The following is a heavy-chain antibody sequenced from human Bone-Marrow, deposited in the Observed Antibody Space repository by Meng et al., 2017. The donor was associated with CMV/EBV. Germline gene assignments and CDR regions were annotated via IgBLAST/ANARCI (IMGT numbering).Heavy chain of an antibody. CDR2: ISYDGSNK. Sequence: GESLKISCAASGFTFSDYYMSWIRQAPGKGLEWVAVISYDGSNKYYADSVKGRFTISRDNSKNTLYLQMNSLRAEDTALYYCARDRIVRRGGSYFGWFDPWGQGTLVTVSS. CDR3: ARDRIVRRGGSYFGWFDP. D-gene: IGHD1-26*01. V-gene: IGHV3-30-3*01. J-gene: IGHJ5*02. CDR1: GFTFSDYY.